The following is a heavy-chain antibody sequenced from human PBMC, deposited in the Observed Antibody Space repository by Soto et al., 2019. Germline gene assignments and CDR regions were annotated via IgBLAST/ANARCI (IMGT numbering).Heavy chain of an antibody. J-gene: IGHJ5*02. CDR2: IKSKTDGGTT. V-gene: IGHV3-15*01. CDR1: GFTFSNAW. D-gene: IGHD1-7*01. CDR3: TTEAAGTPEDSWFDP. Sequence: PGGSLRLSCAASGFTFSNAWMSWVRQAPGKGLEWVGRIKSKTDGGTTDYAAPVKGRFTISRDDSKNTLYLQMNSLKTEDTAVYYCTTEAAGTPEDSWFDPWGQGTLVTVSS.